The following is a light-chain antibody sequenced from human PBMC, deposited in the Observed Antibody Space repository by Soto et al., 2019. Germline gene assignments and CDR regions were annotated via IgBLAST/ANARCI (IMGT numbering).Light chain of an antibody. J-gene: IGKJ5*01. Sequence: DIQMTQSPSFLSASVGDRVTITCRASQSISSYLNWYQQKPGKAPKLLIYAASSLQSGVPSRFSGSGSGTDFTLTISSLQPEDFATYYCQKSYSTPPMTFGQGTRLEMK. CDR1: QSISSY. CDR3: QKSYSTPPMT. CDR2: AAS. V-gene: IGKV1-39*01.